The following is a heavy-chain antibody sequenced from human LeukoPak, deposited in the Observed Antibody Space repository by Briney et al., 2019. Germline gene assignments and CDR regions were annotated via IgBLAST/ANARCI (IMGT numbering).Heavy chain of an antibody. CDR2: IYSGGTI. Sequence: PGGSLRLSCAASGFTVSNNYMTWVRQAPGQGLEWVSIIYSGGTIYYADSVKGRFTTSRDNYKNTLYLQMNSLRADDTAMYYCARGYSGGETFDYWGQGALVTVSS. J-gene: IGHJ4*02. V-gene: IGHV3-66*01. D-gene: IGHD2-21*01. CDR3: ARGYSGGETFDY. CDR1: GFTVSNNY.